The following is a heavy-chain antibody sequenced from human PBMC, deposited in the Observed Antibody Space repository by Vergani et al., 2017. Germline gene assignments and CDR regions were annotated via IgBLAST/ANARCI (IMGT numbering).Heavy chain of an antibody. CDR2: IKSKTDGGTT. V-gene: IGHV3-15*07. D-gene: IGHD1-26*01. Sequence: EVQLVESGGGLVKPGGSLRLSCAASGFTFSNAWMNWVRQAPGKGLEWVGRIKSKTDGGTTDYAAPVKGRFTISRDETKDTLYLQMNSRKTEDTAVYYCTTDRGPVVGPDWEVLSSNWYFDLWGRGTLVTVSS. CDR1: GFTFSNAW. J-gene: IGHJ2*01. CDR3: TTDRGPVVGPDWEVLSSNWYFDL.